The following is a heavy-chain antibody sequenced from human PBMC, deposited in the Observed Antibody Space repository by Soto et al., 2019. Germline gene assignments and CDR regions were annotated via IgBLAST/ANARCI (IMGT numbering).Heavy chain of an antibody. V-gene: IGHV5-10-1*01. Sequence: GESLKISCKGSGYRFTKYWISWVRQMPGKGLEWMGRIDPSDSYINYSPSFQGHVTISADKSINTAYLQWSSLRASDTAIYYCARHYICRGGDCYYYGMDVWGQGTTVTV. CDR2: IDPSDSYI. CDR1: GYRFTKYW. J-gene: IGHJ6*02. D-gene: IGHD3-16*01. CDR3: ARHYICRGGDCYYYGMDV.